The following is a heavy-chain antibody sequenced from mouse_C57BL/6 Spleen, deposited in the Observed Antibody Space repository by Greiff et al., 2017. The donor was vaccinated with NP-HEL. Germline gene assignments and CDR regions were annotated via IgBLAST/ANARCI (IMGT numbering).Heavy chain of an antibody. J-gene: IGHJ1*03. Sequence: EVKVEESEGGLVQPGSSMKLSCTASGFTFSDYYMAWVRQVPEKGLEWVANINYDGSSTYYLDSLKSRFIISRDNAKNILYLQMSSLKSEDTATYYCARDCYGSTFYWYFDVWGTGTTVTVSS. D-gene: IGHD1-1*01. V-gene: IGHV5-16*01. CDR3: ARDCYGSTFYWYFDV. CDR2: INYDGSST. CDR1: GFTFSDYY.